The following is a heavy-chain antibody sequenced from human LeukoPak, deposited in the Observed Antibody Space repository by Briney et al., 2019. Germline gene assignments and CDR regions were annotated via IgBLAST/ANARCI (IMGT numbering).Heavy chain of an antibody. J-gene: IGHJ3*02. V-gene: IGHV4-59*01. Sequence: SETLSLTCTVSGGSISSYYWSWIRQPPGKGLEWIGYIYYSGSTNYNPSLKSRATISVDTSKNQFSLKLSSVTAADTAVYYCARDYSSSWYGDAFDIWGQGTMVAVSS. CDR3: ARDYSSSWYGDAFDI. CDR2: IYYSGST. CDR1: GGSISSYY. D-gene: IGHD6-13*01.